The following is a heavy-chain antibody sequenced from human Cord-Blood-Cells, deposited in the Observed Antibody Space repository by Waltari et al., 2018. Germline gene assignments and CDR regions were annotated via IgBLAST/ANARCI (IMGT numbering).Heavy chain of an antibody. CDR1: GFTFSSYG. J-gene: IGHJ4*02. V-gene: IGHV3-33*01. CDR2: IWYDGSNK. D-gene: IGHD1-1*01. Sequence: VQLVESGGGVVQPGRSLRLSCAASGFTFSSYGLHWVRQAPGKGLEWVAVIWYDGSNKYYADSVKGRFTISRDNSKNSLYLQMNSLRAEDTAVYYCARGWNYFDYWGQGTLVTVSS. CDR3: ARGWNYFDY.